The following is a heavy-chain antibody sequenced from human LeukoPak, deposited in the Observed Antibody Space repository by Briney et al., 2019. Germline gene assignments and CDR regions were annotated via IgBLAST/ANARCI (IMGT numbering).Heavy chain of an antibody. CDR2: INPNSGGT. V-gene: IGHV1-2*02. CDR1: GYTFTSYG. CDR3: SRDFGYFGP. Sequence: ASVKVSCKASGYTFTSYGISWVRQAPGQGLKWMGWINPNSGGTKYAQKFQGRVNMTRDTSISTAYLDLSSLRSDDTAVYYCSRDFGYFGPWGQGTLVTVSS. D-gene: IGHD6-25*01. J-gene: IGHJ5*02.